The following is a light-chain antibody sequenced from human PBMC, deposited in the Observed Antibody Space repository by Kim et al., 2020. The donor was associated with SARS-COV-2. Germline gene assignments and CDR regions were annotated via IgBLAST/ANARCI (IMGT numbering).Light chain of an antibody. Sequence: SAAVGDRVTITCRASQSISSWLAWYQQKPGKAPKLLIYKASNLESGVPSRFSGSGSGTEFTLTISSLQPDDFATYYCQQYNSYWRTFGQGTKLEI. CDR2: KAS. CDR3: QQYNSYWRT. CDR1: QSISSW. J-gene: IGKJ1*01. V-gene: IGKV1-5*03.